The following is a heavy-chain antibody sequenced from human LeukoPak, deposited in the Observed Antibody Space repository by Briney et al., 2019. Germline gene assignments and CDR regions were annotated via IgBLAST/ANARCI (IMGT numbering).Heavy chain of an antibody. J-gene: IGHJ5*02. Sequence: SETLSLTCTVSGGSISSSSYYWGWLRQPPGKGLEWIGSIYYSGSTYYNPSLKSRVTISVDTSKNQFSLKLSSVTAADTAVYYCARHEIRSSSSGWFDPWGQGTLVTVSS. D-gene: IGHD6-6*01. CDR2: IYYSGST. CDR3: ARHEIRSSSSGWFDP. CDR1: GGSISSSSYY. V-gene: IGHV4-39*01.